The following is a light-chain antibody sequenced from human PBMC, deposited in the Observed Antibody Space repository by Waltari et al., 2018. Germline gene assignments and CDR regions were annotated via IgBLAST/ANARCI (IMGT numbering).Light chain of an antibody. CDR1: SGDVGGYNF. Sequence: QPALTQPPSASGSPGQSVTMSCTGTSGDVGGYNFFSWYHQHPGKAPKLLISDVYKPPSGVPDRFSGSKSGNTASLTISALQADDEASYHCSSYAGRSTLVFGGGTMLTVL. J-gene: IGLJ3*02. CDR3: SSYAGRSTLV. V-gene: IGLV2-8*01. CDR2: DVY.